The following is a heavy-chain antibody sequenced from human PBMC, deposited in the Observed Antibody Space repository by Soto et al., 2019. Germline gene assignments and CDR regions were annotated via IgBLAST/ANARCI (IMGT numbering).Heavy chain of an antibody. Sequence: SQTLSLTCAISGDSVSSNSAAWNWIRQSPSRGLEWLGRTYYRSKWYNDYAVSVKSRITINPDTSKDQFSLQLNSVTPEDTAVYYCARDRTVVVVAATPLVGYYYGMDVWGQGTTVTVSS. CDR1: GDSVSSNSAA. D-gene: IGHD2-15*01. CDR3: ARDRTVVVVAATPLVGYYYGMDV. V-gene: IGHV6-1*01. J-gene: IGHJ6*02. CDR2: TYYRSKWYN.